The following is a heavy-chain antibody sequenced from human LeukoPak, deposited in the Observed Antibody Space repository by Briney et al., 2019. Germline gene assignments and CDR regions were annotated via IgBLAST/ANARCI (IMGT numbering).Heavy chain of an antibody. J-gene: IGHJ4*02. V-gene: IGHV4-38-2*02. CDR1: GYSISSGYY. CDR3: ARKARSAAGIDY. Sequence: SETLSLTCTVSGYSISSGYYWGWIRQPPGKGLEWIGSIYYSGSTYYNPSLKSRVTTSVDTSKNQFSLKLSSVTAADTAVYYCARKARSAAGIDYWGQGTLVTVSS. CDR2: IYYSGST. D-gene: IGHD6-13*01.